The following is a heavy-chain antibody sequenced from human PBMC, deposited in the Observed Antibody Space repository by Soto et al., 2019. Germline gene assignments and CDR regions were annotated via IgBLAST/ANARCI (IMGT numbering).Heavy chain of an antibody. V-gene: IGHV4-34*01. CDR2: INHSGST. CDR3: ARAPSNRDIVVVPAATKAGSSNWFDP. D-gene: IGHD2-2*01. Sequence: SETLSLTCAVYGGSFSGYYWSWIRQPPGKGLEWVGEINHSGSTNYNPSLKSRVTISVDTSKNQFSLKLSSVTAADTAVYYCARAPSNRDIVVVPAATKAGSSNWFDPWGQGTLVTVSS. J-gene: IGHJ5*02. CDR1: GGSFSGYY.